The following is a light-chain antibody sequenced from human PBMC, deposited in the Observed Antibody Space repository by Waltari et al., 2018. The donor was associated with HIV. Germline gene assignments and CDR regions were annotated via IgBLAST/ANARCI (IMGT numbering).Light chain of an antibody. J-gene: IGKJ4*01. Sequence: DIQMTQSPSSLSAFVGDRVTITCRASQSISTSFNWYQQKPGKAPNLLIYTASNLESGIPSRFSGSGSGTDFTLTINSLHPEDFATYYCQQSYSIPRTFGGGTKVEIK. CDR2: TAS. CDR1: QSISTS. V-gene: IGKV1-39*01. CDR3: QQSYSIPRT.